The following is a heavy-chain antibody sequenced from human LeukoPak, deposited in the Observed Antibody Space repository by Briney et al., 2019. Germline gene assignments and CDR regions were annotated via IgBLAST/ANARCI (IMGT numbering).Heavy chain of an antibody. J-gene: IGHJ4*02. Sequence: ASVKVSCKASGYTFTGYHMHWVRQAPGQGLEWMGWINPNSGGTNYAQKFQGWVTMTRDTSISTAYMELSRLRSDDTAVYYCARATPLSRDTVTTSLDYWGQGTLVTVSS. CDR2: INPNSGGT. V-gene: IGHV1-2*04. D-gene: IGHD4-11*01. CDR3: ARATPLSRDTVTTSLDY. CDR1: GYTFTGYH.